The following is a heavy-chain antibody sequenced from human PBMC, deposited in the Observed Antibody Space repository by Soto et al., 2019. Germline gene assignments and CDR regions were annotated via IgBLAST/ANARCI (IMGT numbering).Heavy chain of an antibody. CDR1: GASLRSGSYY. CDR2: ISHSGRT. D-gene: IGHD3-10*01. V-gene: IGHV4-61*01. J-gene: IGHJ4*02. Sequence: QVQLQESGPGLVKPSETLSLICTVSGASLRSGSYYWSWIRQPPGKGLEWIGYISHSGRTNYDPSLKSRLTMSVDTSQNQFSLPLNSVTAADTALYYCSYGSSFDYWGQGTLVTVSS. CDR3: SYGSSFDY.